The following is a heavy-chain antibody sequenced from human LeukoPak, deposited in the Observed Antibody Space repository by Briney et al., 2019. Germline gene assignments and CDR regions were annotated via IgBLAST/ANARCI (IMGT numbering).Heavy chain of an antibody. V-gene: IGHV3-48*03. J-gene: IGHJ4*02. D-gene: IGHD5-12*01. CDR3: ASAHGGSGYDRPFDD. CDR2: IDSSGSTT. CDR1: RFYFSTYD. Sequence: GGSLRLSCTASRFYFSTYDMNWGRQVPGKGLEWVSYIDSSGSTTYYAGSVQGRFTISRDNAKNSLYLQMKSLRVEDTAFYYCASAHGGSGYDRPFDDWGQGTLVTVSS.